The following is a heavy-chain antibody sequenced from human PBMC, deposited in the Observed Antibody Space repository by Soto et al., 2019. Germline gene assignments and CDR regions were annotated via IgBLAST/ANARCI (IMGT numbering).Heavy chain of an antibody. D-gene: IGHD3-10*01. Sequence: SETLSLTCTVSGGSISSGDYYWSWIRQPPGKGLEWIGYIYYSGSTYYNPSLKSRVTISVDTSKNQFSLKLSSVTAADTAVYYSASPGYYYGSGSTDYWGQGTLVTVSS. CDR3: ASPGYYYGSGSTDY. V-gene: IGHV4-30-4*01. J-gene: IGHJ4*02. CDR2: IYYSGST. CDR1: GGSISSGDYY.